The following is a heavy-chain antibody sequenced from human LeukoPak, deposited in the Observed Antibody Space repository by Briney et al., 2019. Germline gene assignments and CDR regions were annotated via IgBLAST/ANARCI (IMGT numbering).Heavy chain of an antibody. J-gene: IGHJ4*02. CDR3: ARGGGYGGYLDY. Sequence: GGSLRLSCAASGFTFSSYAMHWVRQATGKGLEWVAVISYDGSNKYYADSVKGRFTISRDNSKNTLYLQMNSLRAEDTAVYYCARGGGYGGYLDYWGQGTLVTVSS. CDR2: ISYDGSNK. V-gene: IGHV3-30-3*01. CDR1: GFTFSSYA. D-gene: IGHD1-26*01.